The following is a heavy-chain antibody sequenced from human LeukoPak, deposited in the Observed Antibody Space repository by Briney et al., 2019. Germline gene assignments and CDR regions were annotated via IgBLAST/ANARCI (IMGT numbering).Heavy chain of an antibody. J-gene: IGHJ4*02. V-gene: IGHV3-33*01. Sequence: GGSLRLSCAASGFTLSTYGVHWVRQAPGKGLEWVAVIWHDGSSKYYADSVKGRFLLSRDNSLNTVYLQMNSLRAEDTAVYYCARDSDYGDGFDYWGQGTLVTVSS. D-gene: IGHD4-17*01. CDR2: IWHDGSSK. CDR3: ARDSDYGDGFDY. CDR1: GFTLSTYG.